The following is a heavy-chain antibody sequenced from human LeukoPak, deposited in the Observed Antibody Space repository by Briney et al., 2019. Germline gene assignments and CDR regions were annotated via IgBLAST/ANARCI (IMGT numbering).Heavy chain of an antibody. D-gene: IGHD3-22*01. Sequence: SVKVSCKASGGTFSSYAISWVRQAPGQGLEWMGRIIPILGIANYAQKLQGRVTVTTDTSTSTAYMELRSLRSDDTAVYYCARDMGYYDSSGYYYYYYGMDVWGQGTTVTVSS. CDR1: GGTFSSYA. J-gene: IGHJ6*02. V-gene: IGHV1-69*04. CDR2: IIPILGIA. CDR3: ARDMGYYDSSGYYYYYYGMDV.